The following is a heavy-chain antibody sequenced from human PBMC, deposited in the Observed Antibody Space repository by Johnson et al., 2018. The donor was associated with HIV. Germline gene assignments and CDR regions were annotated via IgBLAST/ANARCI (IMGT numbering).Heavy chain of an antibody. J-gene: IGHJ3*02. V-gene: IGHV3-64*01. CDR1: GFTFSSYA. D-gene: IGHD3-22*01. Sequence: VQLVESGGGVVQPGRSLRLSCAASGFTFSSYAMHWVRQAPGKGLEYVSAISSNGGSTYYANSVKGRFTISRDNSKNTLYLQMGSLRAEDMAVYYFARDSIPYVVVTLGAFDIWGQGTMVTVSS. CDR2: ISSNGGST. CDR3: ARDSIPYVVVTLGAFDI.